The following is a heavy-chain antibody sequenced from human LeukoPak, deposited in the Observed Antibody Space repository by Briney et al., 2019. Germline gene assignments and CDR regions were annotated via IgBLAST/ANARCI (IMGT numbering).Heavy chain of an antibody. Sequence: GGSLRLSCAASGSGFTFSDYYMTWIRQAPGKGLDWVAYMSGRSGSIYHHAASVKGRFTISRDNAKKTLYLQMNSLRAEDTGIFNGARARALGVSYRYAWGKGTTCTAS. J-gene: IGHJ6*03. CDR2: MSGRSGSIY. V-gene: IGHV3-11*04. D-gene: IGHD3-3*01. CDR1: GSGFTFSDYY. CDR3: ARARALGVSYRYA.